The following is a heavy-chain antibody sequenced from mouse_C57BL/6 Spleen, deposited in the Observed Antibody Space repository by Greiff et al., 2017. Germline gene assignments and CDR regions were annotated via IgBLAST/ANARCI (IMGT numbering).Heavy chain of an antibody. Sequence: QVQLQQSGPELVKPGASVKISCKASGYAFSSSWMNWVKQRPGKGLEWIGRIYPGDGDTNYNGKFKGKATLTADKSSSTAYMQLSSLTSEDSAVYFCETTGDDYYAMDYWGQGTSVTVSS. CDR3: ETTGDDYYAMDY. J-gene: IGHJ4*01. V-gene: IGHV1-82*01. D-gene: IGHD1-1*01. CDR2: IYPGDGDT. CDR1: GYAFSSSW.